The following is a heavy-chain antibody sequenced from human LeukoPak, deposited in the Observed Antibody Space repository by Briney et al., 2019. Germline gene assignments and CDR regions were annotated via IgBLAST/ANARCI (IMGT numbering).Heavy chain of an antibody. J-gene: IGHJ4*02. CDR3: AKNNGWFHLAQ. Sequence: GGSLRLSCAASGFTFSSYWMHWVRQPPGKGLVWVSRINSDGSSTSYADSVKGRFTISRDNAKNTLYLQMNSLRVEDTAVYYCAKNNGWFHLAQWGQGTLVTVSS. D-gene: IGHD6-19*01. CDR2: INSDGSST. V-gene: IGHV3-74*01. CDR1: GFTFSSYW.